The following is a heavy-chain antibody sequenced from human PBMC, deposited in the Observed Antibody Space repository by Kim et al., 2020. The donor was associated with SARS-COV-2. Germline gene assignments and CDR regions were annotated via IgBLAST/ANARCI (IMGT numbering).Heavy chain of an antibody. J-gene: IGHJ4*02. V-gene: IGHV4-4*09. Sequence: TNYNPSPKSRVTISVDTSKNQFSLKLSSVTAADTAVYYCASSGYDYYFDYWGQGTLVTVSS. CDR2: T. D-gene: IGHD5-12*01. CDR3: ASSGYDYYFDY.